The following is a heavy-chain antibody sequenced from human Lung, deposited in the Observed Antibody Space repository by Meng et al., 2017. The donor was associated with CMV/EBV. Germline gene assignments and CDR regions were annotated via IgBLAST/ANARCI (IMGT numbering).Heavy chain of an antibody. V-gene: IGHV3-73*01. J-gene: IGHJ6*02. CDR1: GFTFSGSA. D-gene: IGHD3-3*01. CDR2: IRSKANSYAT. Sequence: GEXXKISCAASGFTFSGSAMHWVRQASGKGLEWVGRIRSKANSYATAYAASVKGRFTISRDDSKNTAYLQMNSLKTEDTAVYYCTSHSYDFWGGMDVWGQGPTVTVSS. CDR3: TSHSYDFWGGMDV.